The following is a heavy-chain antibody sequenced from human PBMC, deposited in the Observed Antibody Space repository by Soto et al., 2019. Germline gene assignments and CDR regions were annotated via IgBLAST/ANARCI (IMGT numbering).Heavy chain of an antibody. CDR2: INHSGST. D-gene: IGHD3-10*01. J-gene: IGHJ4*02. V-gene: IGHV4-34*01. CDR1: GGSFSGYY. CDR3: ARGAHPPMVRGVPAFDY. Sequence: TSETLSLTCAVYGGSFSGYYWSWIRQPPGKGLEWIGEINHSGSTNYNPSLKSRVTISVDTSKNQFSLKLSSVTAADTAVYYCARGAHPPMVRGVPAFDYWGQGTLVTVSS.